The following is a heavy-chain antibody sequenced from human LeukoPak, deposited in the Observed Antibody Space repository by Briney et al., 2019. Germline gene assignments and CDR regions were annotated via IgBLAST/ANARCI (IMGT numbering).Heavy chain of an antibody. V-gene: IGHV4-39*01. CDR3: ARKPYGYLSWFDP. Sequence: PSETLSLTCTVSGGSITSSSYYWGWIRQPPGKGLEWIGSIYYSGSTYYNPSPKSRVTISVDTSKNQFSLKLSSVTAADTAVYYCARKPYGYLSWFDPWGQGTLVTVSS. J-gene: IGHJ5*02. CDR1: GGSITSSSYY. D-gene: IGHD5-18*01. CDR2: IYYSGST.